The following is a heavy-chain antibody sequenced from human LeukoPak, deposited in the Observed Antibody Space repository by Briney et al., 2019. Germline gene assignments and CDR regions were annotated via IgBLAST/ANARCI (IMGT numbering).Heavy chain of an antibody. CDR1: GFTFSSYA. CDR2: ISGSGGST. J-gene: IGHJ4*02. D-gene: IGHD3-10*01. Sequence: GGSLRLSCAASGFTFSSYAMSWVRQAPGKGLEWVSAISGSGGSTYYADSVKGRFTISRGNSKNTLYLQMNSLRAEDTAVYYCAIPGGVTMVRGVTNPFDYWGQGTLVTVSS. V-gene: IGHV3-23*01. CDR3: AIPGGVTMVRGVTNPFDY.